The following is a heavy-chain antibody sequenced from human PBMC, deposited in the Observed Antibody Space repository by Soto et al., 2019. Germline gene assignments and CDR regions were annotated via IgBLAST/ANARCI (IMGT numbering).Heavy chain of an antibody. CDR3: ARESSAWYLGFVDAFDI. D-gene: IGHD6-13*01. CDR2: ISWNSGRI. V-gene: IGHV3-9*01. Sequence: GGSLRLSCEGSGFKFDDYAMHWVRQAPGKGLEWVSGISWNSGRIDYAESVKGRFTISRDNAKNSLYLQMSSLRPEDTALYYYARESSAWYLGFVDAFDIRGQGTLVTVSS. CDR1: GFKFDDYA. J-gene: IGHJ3*02.